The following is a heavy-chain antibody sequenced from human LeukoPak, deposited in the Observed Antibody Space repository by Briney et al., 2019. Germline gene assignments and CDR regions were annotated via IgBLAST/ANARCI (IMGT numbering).Heavy chain of an antibody. J-gene: IGHJ5*02. D-gene: IGHD3-10*01. Sequence: PSETLSLTCTVSGYSISSGYYWGWIRQPPGKGLEWIGSIYHSGSTYYNPPLKSRVTISEDTSKNQFSLKLRSVTAADTAVYYCARGPRFGELLWHWFDPWGQGTLVTVSS. CDR2: IYHSGST. CDR3: ARGPRFGELLWHWFDP. CDR1: GYSISSGYY. V-gene: IGHV4-38-2*02.